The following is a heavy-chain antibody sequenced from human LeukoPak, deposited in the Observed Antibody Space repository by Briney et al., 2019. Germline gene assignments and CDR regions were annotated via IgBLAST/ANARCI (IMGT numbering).Heavy chain of an antibody. D-gene: IGHD6-13*01. J-gene: IGHJ4*02. CDR2: INHSGST. CDR1: GGSFGGYY. V-gene: IGHV4-34*01. CDR3: ARRGSSWYVY. Sequence: SETLSLTCAVYGGSFGGYYWSWIRQPPGKGLEWIGEINHSGSTNYNPSLKSRVTISVDTSKNQFSLKLSSVTAADTAVYYCARRGSSWYVYWGQGTLVTVSS.